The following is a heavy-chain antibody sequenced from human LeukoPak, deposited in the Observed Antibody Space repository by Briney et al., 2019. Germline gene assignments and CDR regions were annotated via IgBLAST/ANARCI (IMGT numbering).Heavy chain of an antibody. D-gene: IGHD4-23*01. V-gene: IGHV4-34*01. Sequence: SETLSLTCAVYGVSFSGYYWSWIRQPPGKGLEWIGEINHSGSTNYNPSLKSRVTISVDTSKNQFSLKLSSVTAADTAVYYCARGGGYYYYYGMDVWGQGTTVTVSS. CDR3: ARGGGYYYYYGMDV. J-gene: IGHJ6*02. CDR2: INHSGST. CDR1: GVSFSGYY.